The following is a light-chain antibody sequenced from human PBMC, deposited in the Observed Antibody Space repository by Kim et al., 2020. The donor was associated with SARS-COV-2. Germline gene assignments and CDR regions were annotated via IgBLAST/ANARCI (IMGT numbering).Light chain of an antibody. CDR1: SGSIASNH. J-gene: IGLJ3*02. V-gene: IGLV6-57*04. Sequence: LTQPHSVSESPGKTVTISCTRSSGSIASNHVQWYQQRPGSAPTTVIYEDNQRPSGVPDRFSGSIDSSSNSASLTISGLKTEDEADYYCQSYDSSNQVFGGGTQLTVL. CDR3: QSYDSSNQV. CDR2: EDN.